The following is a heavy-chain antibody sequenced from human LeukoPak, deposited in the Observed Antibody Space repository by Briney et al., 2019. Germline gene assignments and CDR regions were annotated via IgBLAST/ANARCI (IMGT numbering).Heavy chain of an antibody. J-gene: IGHJ4*02. V-gene: IGHV4-34*01. CDR3: ARFNSGSYQHYFDY. D-gene: IGHD1-26*01. CDR1: GGSFSGYY. Sequence: PSETLSLTCAVYGGSFSGYYWSWIRQPPGKGLEWIGEINDSGSTNYNPSLKSRVTISVDTSKNQFSLKLSSVAAADTAVYYCARFNSGSYQHYFDYWGQGTLVTVSS. CDR2: INDSGST.